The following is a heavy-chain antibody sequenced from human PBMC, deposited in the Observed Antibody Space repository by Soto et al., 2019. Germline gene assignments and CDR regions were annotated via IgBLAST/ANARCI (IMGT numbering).Heavy chain of an antibody. Sequence: GESLKISCKGSGYSFTSYWIGWVRQMPGKGLEWMGIIYPGDSDTRYSPSFQGQVTISANKSISTAYLQWSSLKASDTAMYYCARTSAAGKYYYGMDVWGQGTTVTVSS. CDR2: IYPGDSDT. CDR1: GYSFTSYW. V-gene: IGHV5-51*01. CDR3: ARTSAAGKYYYGMDV. J-gene: IGHJ6*02. D-gene: IGHD6-13*01.